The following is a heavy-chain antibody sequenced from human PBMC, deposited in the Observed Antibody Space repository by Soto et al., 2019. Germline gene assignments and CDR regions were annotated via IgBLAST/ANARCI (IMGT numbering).Heavy chain of an antibody. Sequence: EVQLVESGGGLVQPGGSLRLSCAASGFSFSTYWMAWVRQAPGKGREWVANIDQGGGEKYYVDSVRGRFTISRDNAKNALNLYMNSLRAEDTAIYSPASGRNVSGPWCQGPLVSVSS. V-gene: IGHV3-7*05. CDR1: GFSFSTYW. CDR2: IDQGGGEK. CDR3: ASGRNVSGP. J-gene: IGHJ5*02.